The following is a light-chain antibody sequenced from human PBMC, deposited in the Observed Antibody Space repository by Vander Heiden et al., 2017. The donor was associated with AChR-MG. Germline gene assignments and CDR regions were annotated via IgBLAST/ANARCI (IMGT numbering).Light chain of an antibody. CDR3: QSYDSGLSGYV. CDR2: SDI. Sequence: QSVLTQPPSVSWPPGPTVTISCTGTSSDIVAGFDVHWYQQLPGTAPKLLIFSDINRPSGVPDRFSGSKSGTSAFLAITGLQADDEADYYCQSYDSGLSGYVFGTGTKVTVL. V-gene: IGLV1-40*01. J-gene: IGLJ1*01. CDR1: SSDIVAGFD.